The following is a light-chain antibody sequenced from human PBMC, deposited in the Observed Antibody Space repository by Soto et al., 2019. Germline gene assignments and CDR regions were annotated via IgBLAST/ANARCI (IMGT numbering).Light chain of an antibody. CDR1: SSDIGGYNV. CDR2: DVS. CDR3: SSYTRGSTDV. Sequence: QSVLTQPASVYGSPGQSITISCTGTSSDIGGYNVVSWYQQHPGKAPTRMIYDVSNRPSGVSNRFSGSNSGNTASLTISGLLPEEESDYYCSSYTRGSTDVVGTGTKLTVL. V-gene: IGLV2-14*01. J-gene: IGLJ1*01.